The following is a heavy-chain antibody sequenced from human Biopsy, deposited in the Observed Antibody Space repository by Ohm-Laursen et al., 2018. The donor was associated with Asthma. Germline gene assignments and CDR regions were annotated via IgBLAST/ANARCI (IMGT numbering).Heavy chain of an antibody. Sequence: LSLTCASSGFAVSRDHMFWVRQAPGKGLEWVSVIYSGGTSHTADSVRGRFTISRDYSKNTLYLQMHSLRAEDTAVYYCARGDSSNWSHYYFDYWGQGTLVTVSS. CDR2: IYSGGTS. CDR1: GFAVSRDH. J-gene: IGHJ4*02. V-gene: IGHV3-53*01. D-gene: IGHD3-22*01. CDR3: ARGDSSNWSHYYFDY.